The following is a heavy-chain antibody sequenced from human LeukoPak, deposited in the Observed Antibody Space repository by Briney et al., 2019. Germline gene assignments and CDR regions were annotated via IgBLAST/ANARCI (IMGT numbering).Heavy chain of an antibody. CDR1: GYTLTELS. Sequence: ASVKVSCKVSGYTLTELSMHWVRQAPGKGLEWMGGFDPEDGERMYAQKFQGRVTMTEDTSTDTAYMELSSLRSEDTAVYYCTTGYSSGWYGGFDYWGQGTLVTVSS. CDR3: TTGYSSGWYGGFDY. CDR2: FDPEDGER. V-gene: IGHV1-24*01. D-gene: IGHD6-19*01. J-gene: IGHJ4*02.